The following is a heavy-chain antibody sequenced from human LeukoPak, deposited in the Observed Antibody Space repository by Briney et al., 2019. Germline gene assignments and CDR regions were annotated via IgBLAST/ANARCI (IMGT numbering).Heavy chain of an antibody. CDR3: SRLYYSGSGSPNY. V-gene: IGHV4-39*01. CDR1: GGSISSSSFY. Sequence: SSETLSLTCVVSGGSISSSSFYWGWIRQPPGKGLEWIGTIYYSGKTYYNPSLKSRVTLSAETSKNQFSLKLSSVTAADTAVYYCSRLYYSGSGSPNYWGQGTLVTVSS. CDR2: IYYSGKT. J-gene: IGHJ4*02. D-gene: IGHD3-10*01.